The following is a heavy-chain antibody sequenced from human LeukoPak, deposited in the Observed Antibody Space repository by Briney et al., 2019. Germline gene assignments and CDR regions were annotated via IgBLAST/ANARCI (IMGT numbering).Heavy chain of an antibody. D-gene: IGHD6-13*01. V-gene: IGHV3-30*18. CDR1: RFTFSSYG. J-gene: IGHJ3*02. CDR3: AKDMTYSSSWYSAFDI. CDR2: ISYDGSNK. Sequence: QPGGSLRLSCAASRFTFSSYGMHWVRQAPGKGLEWVAVISYDGSNKYYADSVKGRFTISRDNSKNTLYLQMNSLRAEDTAMYYCAKDMTYSSSWYSAFDIWGQGTMVTVSS.